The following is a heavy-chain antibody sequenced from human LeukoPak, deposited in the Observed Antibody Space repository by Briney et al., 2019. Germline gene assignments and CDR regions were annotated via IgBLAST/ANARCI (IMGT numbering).Heavy chain of an antibody. J-gene: IGHJ4*02. Sequence: GESLRLSCAASGFTFSSYTMNWVRQAPGKGPEWVSSISPSGSSTWNADSVRGRFTISRDNGKSSVYLQMNSLRGEDTAVYYCARDFLGESGAAGCWGQGTLATVSS. D-gene: IGHD2-8*02. CDR1: GFTFSSYT. V-gene: IGHV3-21*01. CDR2: ISPSGSST. CDR3: ARDFLGESGAAGC.